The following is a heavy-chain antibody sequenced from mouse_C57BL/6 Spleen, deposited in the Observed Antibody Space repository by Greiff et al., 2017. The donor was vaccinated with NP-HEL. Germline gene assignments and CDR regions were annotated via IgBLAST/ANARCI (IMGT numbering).Heavy chain of an antibody. CDR3: ARERGSTRFAY. Sequence: QVQLKESGAELVRPGTSVKVSCKASGYAFTNYLIEWVKQRPGQGLEWIGVINPGSGGTNYNEKFKGKATLTADKSSSTAYMQLSSLTSEDSAVYFCARERGSTRFAYWGQGTLVTVSA. J-gene: IGHJ3*01. V-gene: IGHV1-54*01. D-gene: IGHD1-1*01. CDR1: GYAFTNYL. CDR2: INPGSGGT.